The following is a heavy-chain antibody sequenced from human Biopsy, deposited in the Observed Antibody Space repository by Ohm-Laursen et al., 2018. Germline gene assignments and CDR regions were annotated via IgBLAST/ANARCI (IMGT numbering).Heavy chain of an antibody. CDR3: AADINVWNVNY. CDR2: FAPENGRI. CDR1: GYSLTELS. J-gene: IGHJ4*02. Sequence: ASVKVSCKVSGYSLTELSMHWVRQAPGQGLEWMGGFAPENGRIVYSQKFQGRVTMTEDTSTSTAYIEVWRLRSDDTAVYYCAADINVWNVNYWGQGTQVIVSS. V-gene: IGHV1-24*01. D-gene: IGHD1-1*01.